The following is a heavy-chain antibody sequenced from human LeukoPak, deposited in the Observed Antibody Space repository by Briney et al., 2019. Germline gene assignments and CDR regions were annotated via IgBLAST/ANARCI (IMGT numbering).Heavy chain of an antibody. CDR1: GFTFSNYW. CDR2: INGDGTST. V-gene: IGHV3-74*01. J-gene: IGHJ4*02. Sequence: PGGSLRLSCAASGFTFSNYWMHWVRQAPGKGLVWVSRINGDGTSTTYADSVKGRFTISRDNAKNTLYLQMNSLRAEDTAVYYCARGGGREGATPFDYWGQGTLVTVSS. D-gene: IGHD1-26*01. CDR3: ARGGGREGATPFDY.